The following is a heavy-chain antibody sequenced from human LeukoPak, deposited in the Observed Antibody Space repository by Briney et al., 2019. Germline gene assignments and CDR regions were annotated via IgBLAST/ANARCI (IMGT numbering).Heavy chain of an antibody. CDR2: ISSSSSYI. J-gene: IGHJ4*02. D-gene: IGHD3-22*01. V-gene: IGHV3-21*01. Sequence: GGSLRLSCAASGFTFSSYSMNWVRQAPGKGLERVSSISSSSSYIYYADSVKGRFTISRDNAKNSLYLQMNSLRAEDTAVYYCARDPWGSDYYDSSGPSFDYWGQGTLVTVSS. CDR3: ARDPWGSDYYDSSGPSFDY. CDR1: GFTFSSYS.